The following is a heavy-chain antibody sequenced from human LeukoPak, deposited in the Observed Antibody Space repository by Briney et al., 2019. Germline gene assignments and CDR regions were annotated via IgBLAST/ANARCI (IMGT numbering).Heavy chain of an antibody. D-gene: IGHD1-26*01. J-gene: IGHJ6*03. V-gene: IGHV1-69*06. CDR3: ARVGRLVTDYYYYYMDV. CDR1: GGTFSSYA. CDR2: IIPIFGTA. Sequence: SVKVSCKASGGTFSSYAISWVRQAPGQGLEWMGGIIPIFGTANYAQKFQGRVTITADKSTSTAHMELSSLRSEDTAVYYCARVGRLVTDYYYYYMDVWGKGTTVTISS.